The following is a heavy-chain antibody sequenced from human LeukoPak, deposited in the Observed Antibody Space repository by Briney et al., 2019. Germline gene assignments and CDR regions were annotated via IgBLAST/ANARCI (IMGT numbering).Heavy chain of an antibody. Sequence: ASVKVSCKASGYTFTGYYMHWVRQAPGQGLEWMGWINPNSGGTNYAQKFQGRVTMTRDTSTSTVYMELSSLRSEDTAVYYCARDQGRGYCSGGSCPTGWFDPWGQGTLVTVSS. CDR3: ARDQGRGYCSGGSCPTGWFDP. J-gene: IGHJ5*02. D-gene: IGHD2-15*01. CDR1: GYTFTGYY. CDR2: INPNSGGT. V-gene: IGHV1-2*02.